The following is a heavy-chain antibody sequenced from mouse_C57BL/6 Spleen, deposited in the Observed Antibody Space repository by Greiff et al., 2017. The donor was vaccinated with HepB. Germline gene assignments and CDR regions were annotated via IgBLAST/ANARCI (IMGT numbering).Heavy chain of an antibody. J-gene: IGHJ1*03. Sequence: DVKLQESGGGLVKPGGSLKLSCAASGFTFSDYGLHWVRQAPEKGLEWVAYISSGSSTIYYADTVKGRFTISRDNAKNTLFLQMTSLRSEDTAMYYCARPGTVVATGYFDVWGTGTTVTVSS. CDR2: ISSGSSTI. D-gene: IGHD1-1*01. CDR1: GFTFSDYG. V-gene: IGHV5-17*01. CDR3: ARPGTVVATGYFDV.